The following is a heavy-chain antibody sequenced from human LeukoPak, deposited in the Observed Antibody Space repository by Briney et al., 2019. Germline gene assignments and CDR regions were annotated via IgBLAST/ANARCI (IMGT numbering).Heavy chain of an antibody. CDR2: INHSGST. CDR1: GGSFSGYY. CDR3: ARVSVVVVPAAIPGWFDP. D-gene: IGHD2-2*01. V-gene: IGHV4-34*01. Sequence: SETLSLTCAVYGGSFSGYYWSWIHQPPGKGLEWIGEINHSGSTNYNPSLKSRVTISVDTSKNQFSLKLSSVTAADAAVYYCARVSVVVVPAAIPGWFDPWGQGTLVTVSS. J-gene: IGHJ5*02.